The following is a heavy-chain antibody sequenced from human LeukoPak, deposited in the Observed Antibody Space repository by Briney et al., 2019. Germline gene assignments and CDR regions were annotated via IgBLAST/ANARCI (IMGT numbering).Heavy chain of an antibody. J-gene: IGHJ6*02. CDR1: GYAFTSYA. Sequence: ASVKVSCKSSGYAFTSYAITWVRQAPGQGLEWMGWMNPNSGNTGYAQKFQGRVTMTRNTSISTAYMELSSLRSEDTAVYYCARDSSSWWDALYYYGMDVWGQGTTVTVSS. CDR3: ARDSSSWWDALYYYGMDV. V-gene: IGHV1-8*02. D-gene: IGHD6-13*01. CDR2: MNPNSGNT.